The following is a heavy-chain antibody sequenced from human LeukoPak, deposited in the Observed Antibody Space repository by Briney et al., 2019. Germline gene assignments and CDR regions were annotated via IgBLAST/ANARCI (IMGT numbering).Heavy chain of an antibody. CDR3: ARWVSGWFLDY. Sequence: PGGSLRLSCAASGFTFSSYWMHWVRQVPGKGLVWVSRISGDGSTTTDADSVKDRFTISRDNAKNTLYLQMNSLRDEDTAVYYCARWVSGWFLDYWGQGTLVTVSS. CDR2: ISGDGSTT. D-gene: IGHD6-19*01. J-gene: IGHJ4*02. CDR1: GFTFSSYW. V-gene: IGHV3-74*01.